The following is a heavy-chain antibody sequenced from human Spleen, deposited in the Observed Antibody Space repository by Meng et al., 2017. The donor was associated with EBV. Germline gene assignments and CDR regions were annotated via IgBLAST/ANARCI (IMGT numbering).Heavy chain of an antibody. J-gene: IGHJ4*02. CDR2: ISGRGASI. Sequence: EVQVLESGGGLVQPGGSLRLSCAASGFTFSSYAMSWVRQAPGKGLECVSGISGRGASIHYADSVRGRFSISRDNSKNTLYLQMNSLRAEDTAMYYCARDESGDYWGQGTLVTVSS. CDR1: GFTFSSYA. CDR3: ARDESGDY. D-gene: IGHD7-27*01. V-gene: IGHV3-23*01.